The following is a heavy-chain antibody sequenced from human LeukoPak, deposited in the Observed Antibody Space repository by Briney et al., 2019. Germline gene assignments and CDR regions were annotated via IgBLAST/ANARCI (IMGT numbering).Heavy chain of an antibody. CDR3: ARWSGSVTARNYYYYMDV. J-gene: IGHJ6*03. CDR2: IYHSGST. CDR1: GGSISSGGYY. Sequence: SETLSLTCTVSGGSISSGGYYWSWIRQPPGKGLEWIGYIYHSGSTYYNPSLKSRVTISVDRSKNQFSLKLSSVTAADTAVYYCARWSGSVTARNYYYYMDVWGEGTTVTVSS. D-gene: IGHD6-6*01. V-gene: IGHV4-30-2*01.